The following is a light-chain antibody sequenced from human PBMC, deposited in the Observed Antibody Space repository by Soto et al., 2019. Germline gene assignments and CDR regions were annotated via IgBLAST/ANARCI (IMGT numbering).Light chain of an antibody. CDR2: DTS. CDR1: TGAVTSTHY. V-gene: IGLV7-46*01. J-gene: IGLJ1*01. Sequence: QTVVTQEPSLTVSPGGTVTLTCGSSTGAVTSTHYPYWFHQKPGQAPRTLIYDTSNKYSWTPARFSGSLLGGKAALTLSGAQPEDEAEYYCLLSYSGARPHVFGSGTKLTVL. CDR3: LLSYSGARPHV.